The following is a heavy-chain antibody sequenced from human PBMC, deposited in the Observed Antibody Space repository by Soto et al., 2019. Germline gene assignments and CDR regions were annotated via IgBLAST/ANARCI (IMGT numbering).Heavy chain of an antibody. Sequence: QVQLQESGPGLVKPSETLSLTCTVSGGSVSSGSYYWSWIRQPPGKGLEWIGYIYYSGSTNNNPSLKGRVTISVDTSKNQFSLKLSSVTAADTAVYYCARDRAAAAPKGADAFDIWGQGTMVTVSS. D-gene: IGHD6-13*01. CDR2: IYYSGST. CDR3: ARDRAAAAPKGADAFDI. J-gene: IGHJ3*02. V-gene: IGHV4-61*01. CDR1: GGSVSSGSYY.